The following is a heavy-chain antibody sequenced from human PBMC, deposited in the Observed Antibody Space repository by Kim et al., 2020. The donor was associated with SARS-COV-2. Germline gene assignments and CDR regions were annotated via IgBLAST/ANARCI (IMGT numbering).Heavy chain of an antibody. Sequence: GRFTISRDNAKNALYLQMNSLRAEDTALYYCAKDTFAYSSGWSGDYCFDYWGQGTLVTVSS. D-gene: IGHD6-19*01. J-gene: IGHJ4*02. CDR3: AKDTFAYSSGWSGDYCFDY. V-gene: IGHV3-9*01.